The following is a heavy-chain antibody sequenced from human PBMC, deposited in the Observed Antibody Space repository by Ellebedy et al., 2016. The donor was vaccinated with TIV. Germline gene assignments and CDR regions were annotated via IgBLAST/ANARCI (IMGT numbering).Heavy chain of an antibody. J-gene: IGHJ4*02. CDR3: ARAGSSSPALIDN. CDR1: GYTFTGYY. D-gene: IGHD2-2*01. V-gene: IGHV1-2*02. Sequence: ASVKVSXXASGYTFTGYYMHWVRQAPGQGLEWMGWINPNSGGTNYAQKFQGRVTMTRDTSITTAYMELSRLRSDDTAVYYCARAGSSSPALIDNWGQGTLVTVSS. CDR2: INPNSGGT.